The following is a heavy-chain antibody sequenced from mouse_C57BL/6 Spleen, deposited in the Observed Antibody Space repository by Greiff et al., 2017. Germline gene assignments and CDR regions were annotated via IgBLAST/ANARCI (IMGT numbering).Heavy chain of an antibody. D-gene: IGHD2-4*01. V-gene: IGHV1-81*01. CDR2: IYPRSGNT. J-gene: IGHJ1*03. CDR1: GYTFTSYG. Sequence: VHLVESGAELARPGASVKLSCKASGYTFTSYGISWVKQRTGQGLEWIGEIYPRSGNTYYNEKFKGKATLTADKSSSTAYMELRSLTSEDSAVYFCARRIYYDYDEGYFDVWGTGTTVTVSS. CDR3: ARRIYYDYDEGYFDV.